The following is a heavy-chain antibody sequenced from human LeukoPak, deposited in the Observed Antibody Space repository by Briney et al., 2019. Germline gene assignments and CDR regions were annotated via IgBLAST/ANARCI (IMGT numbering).Heavy chain of an antibody. CDR1: XYTLTELS. V-gene: IGHV1-24*01. D-gene: IGHD3-22*01. CDR2: FDPEDGEA. CDR3: EXGXXXXXXXXXSXGXXXDP. J-gene: IGHJ5*02. Sequence: KXXXYTLTELSMHWVRQAPGKGLEWMGGFDPEDGEAIYAQKFQGRVTMTEDTSTDTAYMELSSLRSEDTAVYYCEXGXXXXXXXXXSXGXXXDPWGQGTXVTVSS.